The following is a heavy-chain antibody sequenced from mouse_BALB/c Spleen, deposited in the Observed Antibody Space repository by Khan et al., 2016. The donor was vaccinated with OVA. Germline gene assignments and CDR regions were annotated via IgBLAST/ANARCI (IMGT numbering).Heavy chain of an antibody. CDR3: ARIKKIVATYFDY. Sequence: VQLQQPGAELVKAGASVKMSCKASGYTFTSHWMHWVKQRLGQGLEWFAETNPTNGRTYYNEKFKSKATLTVDKSSSTAYMLLSGPRFEDSAVYYCARIKKIVATYFDYWGQGTTLTVSS. CDR2: TNPTNGRT. J-gene: IGHJ2*01. D-gene: IGHD1-1*01. V-gene: IGHV1S81*02. CDR1: GYTFTSHW.